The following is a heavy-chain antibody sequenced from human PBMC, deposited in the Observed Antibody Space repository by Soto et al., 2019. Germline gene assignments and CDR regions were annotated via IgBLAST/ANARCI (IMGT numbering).Heavy chain of an antibody. CDR3: VRVSSPLPDNWFDP. D-gene: IGHD6-6*01. Sequence: EVQLVESGGGLIQPGGSLRLPCAVSGFAVGANYISWVRQAPGQGLEWVSIIYTDDTSYYADSVKGRFTFSRDKSKNTLYLQMDSLRVDDTAVYYCVRVSSPLPDNWFDPWGQGTLVTVSS. CDR2: IYTDDTS. CDR1: GFAVGANY. V-gene: IGHV3-53*01. J-gene: IGHJ5*02.